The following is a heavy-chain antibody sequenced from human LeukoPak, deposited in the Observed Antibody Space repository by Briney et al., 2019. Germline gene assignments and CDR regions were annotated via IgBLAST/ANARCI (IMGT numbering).Heavy chain of an antibody. Sequence: GGSLRLSCAASGFTFSSYGMHWVRQAPGKGLEWVAVISYDGSNKYYADSVKGRFTISRDNSKNTLYLQMNSLRAEDTAVYYCAKISCSSTSCYPYYYGMDVWGQGTTVTVSS. J-gene: IGHJ6*02. CDR1: GFTFSSYG. D-gene: IGHD2-2*01. V-gene: IGHV3-30*18. CDR3: AKISCSSTSCYPYYYGMDV. CDR2: ISYDGSNK.